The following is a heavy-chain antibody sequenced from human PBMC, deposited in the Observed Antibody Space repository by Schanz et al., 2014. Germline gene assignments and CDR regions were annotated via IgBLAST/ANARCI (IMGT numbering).Heavy chain of an antibody. CDR3: ATNSPFRMVRGSNVFDA. J-gene: IGHJ3*01. D-gene: IGHD3-10*01. V-gene: IGHV1-46*03. CDR1: GYTFTSYY. CDR2: INPSGGST. Sequence: QLMQSGSEVRKPGASVKVSCEASGYTFTSYYMHWVRQAPGQGLEWMGIINPSGGSTSYAQKFQGRVTMTRDTSTSTVYMELSSLISDDTAVYYCATNSPFRMVRGSNVFDAWGQGTMVTVSS.